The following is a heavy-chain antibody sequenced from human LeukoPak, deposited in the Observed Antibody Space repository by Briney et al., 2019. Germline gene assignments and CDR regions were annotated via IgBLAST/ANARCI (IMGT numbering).Heavy chain of an antibody. CDR3: LTCITIFESDYYFDY. CDR2: ISGSGGST. Sequence: GGSLRLSCAASGFTFSSYAMSWVRQAPGKGLEWVSAISGSGGSTYYADSVKGRFTISRDNSKNTLYLQMNSLRAEDRAVYYCLTCITIFESDYYFDYWGQGTLVTVSS. V-gene: IGHV3-23*01. CDR1: GFTFSSYA. D-gene: IGHD3-9*01. J-gene: IGHJ4*02.